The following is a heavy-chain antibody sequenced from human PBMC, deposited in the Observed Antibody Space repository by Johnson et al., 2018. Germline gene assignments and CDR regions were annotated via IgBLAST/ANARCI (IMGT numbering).Heavy chain of an antibody. V-gene: IGHV3-9*01. Sequence: VQLVQSAGGLVKPGGSLRLSCVASGFTFDDYAMHWVRQAPGKGLEWASGISWNSGTLAYADSVRGLFTISRDNAKNSLYLQRNSLRAEDTAFHYCAKDTTHYGDNPAFDIWGQGTMVTVSS. CDR2: ISWNSGTL. D-gene: IGHD4-17*01. J-gene: IGHJ3*02. CDR3: AKDTTHYGDNPAFDI. CDR1: GFTFDDYA.